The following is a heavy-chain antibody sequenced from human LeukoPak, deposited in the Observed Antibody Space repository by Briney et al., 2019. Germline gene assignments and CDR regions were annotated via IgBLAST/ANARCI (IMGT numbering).Heavy chain of an antibody. CDR2: TYYRSKWYS. D-gene: IGHD1-26*01. V-gene: IGHV6-1*01. CDR1: GDSVSSNSAA. CDR3: ARGGSYPLDY. J-gene: IGHJ4*02. Sequence: SQTLSLTCVISGDSVSSNSAAWNWIRQSPSRGLEWLGRTYYRSKWYSGYAMSVKSRITIKPDTSKNQFSLQLNSVTPEDTAVYYSARGGSYPLDYWGQGTLVTVSS.